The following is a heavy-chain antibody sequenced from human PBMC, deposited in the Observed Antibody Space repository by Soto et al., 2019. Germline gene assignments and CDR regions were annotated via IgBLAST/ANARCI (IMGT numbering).Heavy chain of an antibody. CDR1: GFTFSDFY. CDR2: ISSSGSTI. Sequence: GGSLRLSCATSGFTFSDFYMSWVRQAPGKGPEWVSYISSSGSTIYYADSVKGRFTISRDNAKNSLYLQMNSLRAEDTAVYYCARRGQWLVPDTDYWGQGTLVTVSS. J-gene: IGHJ4*02. V-gene: IGHV3-11*01. D-gene: IGHD6-19*01. CDR3: ARRGQWLVPDTDY.